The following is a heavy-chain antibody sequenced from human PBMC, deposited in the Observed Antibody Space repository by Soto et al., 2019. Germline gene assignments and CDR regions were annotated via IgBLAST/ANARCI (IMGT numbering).Heavy chain of an antibody. V-gene: IGHV5-51*01. CDR2: IYPAASDT. Sequence: GVSMKVSWKGAGCSFISYRSGWVRQMPGKGLEWMGFIYPAASDTRYSPSFQGQVTISADKSISTAYLQWSSLKASDTAMYYCARRGESTNWYIVDIPLDFWGQGTPVTVSS. D-gene: IGHD2-15*01. CDR3: ARRGESTNWYIVDIPLDF. CDR1: GCSFISYR. J-gene: IGHJ4*02.